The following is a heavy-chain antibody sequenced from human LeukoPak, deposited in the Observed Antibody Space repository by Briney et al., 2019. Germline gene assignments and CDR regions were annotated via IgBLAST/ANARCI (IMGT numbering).Heavy chain of an antibody. D-gene: IGHD2-15*01. J-gene: IGHJ5*02. CDR1: GGSFSGYY. CDR2: INHSGST. CDR3: ARGPDIVVVVAASNRFDP. V-gene: IGHV4-34*01. Sequence: SETLSLTCAVYGGSFSGYYWSWIRQPPGKGLEWIGEINHSGSTNYNPSLKSRVTISVDTSKNQFSLKLSSVTAADTAVYYCARGPDIVVVVAASNRFDPWGQGTLVTVSS.